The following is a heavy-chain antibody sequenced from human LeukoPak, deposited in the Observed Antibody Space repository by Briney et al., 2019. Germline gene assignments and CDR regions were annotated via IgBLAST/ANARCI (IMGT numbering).Heavy chain of an antibody. Sequence: PSETLSLTCAAYGGSFSGYYWSWIRQPPGKGLEWIGEINHSGSTNYNPSLKSRVTISVDTSKNQFSLKLSSVTAADTAVYYCARQHRVVAATFGAFDIWGQGTMVTVSS. CDR3: ARQHRVVAATFGAFDI. J-gene: IGHJ3*02. CDR1: GGSFSGYY. D-gene: IGHD2-15*01. V-gene: IGHV4-34*01. CDR2: INHSGST.